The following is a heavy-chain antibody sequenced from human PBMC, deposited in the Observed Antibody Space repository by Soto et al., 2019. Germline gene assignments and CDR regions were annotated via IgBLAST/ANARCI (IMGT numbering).Heavy chain of an antibody. J-gene: IGHJ4*02. CDR1: GFTFTSYA. Sequence: VKVSCKSSGFTFTSYAIHWLRQAPGQRPQWMGWINGGSGNTKYSQDFQGRVTFTRDTFATTAYLELSSLRSEDTAVYYCARVPPWGNSAGDYYIQHYDSWGQGTPVTVSS. CDR2: INGGSGNT. V-gene: IGHV1-3*01. D-gene: IGHD3-10*01. CDR3: ARVPPWGNSAGDYYIQHYDS.